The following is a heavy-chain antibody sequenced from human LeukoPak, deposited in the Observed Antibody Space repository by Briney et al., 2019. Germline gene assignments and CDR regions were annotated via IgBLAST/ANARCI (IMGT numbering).Heavy chain of an antibody. D-gene: IGHD3-10*01. CDR3: AREMGGDYGSGTFFDL. CDR2: ISSGGDTK. V-gene: IGHV3-11*01. J-gene: IGHJ4*02. Sequence: PGGSLRLSCAASEFVFSDYYMSWVRQAPGKGLEWVSYISSGGDTKYYADSVKGRFTIPRDNAKNSLYLQMNNLRAEDTAVYYCAREMGGDYGSGTFFDLWGQGGMVSVSS. CDR1: EFVFSDYY.